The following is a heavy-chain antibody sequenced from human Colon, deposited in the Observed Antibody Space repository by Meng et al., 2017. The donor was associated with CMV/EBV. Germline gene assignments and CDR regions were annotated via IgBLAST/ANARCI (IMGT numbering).Heavy chain of an antibody. CDR2: ITGASDYI. V-gene: IGHV3-21*06. CDR3: ARVRDSKHYYGIDV. D-gene: IGHD3/OR15-3a*01. CDR1: GFTVSSNY. Sequence: GESLKISCAASGFTVSSNYMTWVRHVPGKGLEWVGSITGASDYIYHVASLRGRFTISRDNAKNSLYLQMNTLRAEDTAVYYCARVRDSKHYYGIDVWGQGTAVTVSS. J-gene: IGHJ6*02.